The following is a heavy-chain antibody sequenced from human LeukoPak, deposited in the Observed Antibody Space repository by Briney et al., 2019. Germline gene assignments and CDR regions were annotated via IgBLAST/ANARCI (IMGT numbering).Heavy chain of an antibody. D-gene: IGHD4-23*01. V-gene: IGHV3-21*01. CDR1: GVTFSSYN. Sequence: GGSLRLSCAASGVTFSSYNMNWVRQAPGKGLEGGSSISSSDSYIYYADAVKGRFTISRDNAKNSLFLQMNSRRAEDTAVYYCSRATLGSPSSYMAVWGKGPTVTASS. J-gene: IGHJ6*03. CDR3: SRATLGSPSSYMAV. CDR2: ISSSDSYI.